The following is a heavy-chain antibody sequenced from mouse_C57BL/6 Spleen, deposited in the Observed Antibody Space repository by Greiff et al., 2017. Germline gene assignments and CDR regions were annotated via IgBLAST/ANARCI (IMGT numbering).Heavy chain of an antibody. Sequence: QVQLQQPGAELVKPGASVKLSRKASGYTFTSYWMQWVKQRPGQGLEWIGEIDPSDSYTNYNQKFKGKATLTVDTSSSTAYMQLSSLTSEDSAVYYCRGYSNYGYAMDYWGQGTSVTVSS. D-gene: IGHD2-5*01. J-gene: IGHJ4*01. V-gene: IGHV1-50*01. CDR2: IDPSDSYT. CDR3: RGYSNYGYAMDY. CDR1: GYTFTSYW.